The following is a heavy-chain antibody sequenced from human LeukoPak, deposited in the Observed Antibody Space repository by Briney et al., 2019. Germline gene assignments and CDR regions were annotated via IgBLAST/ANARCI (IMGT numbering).Heavy chain of an antibody. Sequence: GGSLRLSCAASGFTFSSYSMNWVRQAPGKGLEWVGRIKSKTDGGTTDYAAPVKGRFTISRDDSKNTLYLQMNSLKTEDTAVYYCTTKSSGWDDAFDIWGQGTMVTVSS. CDR2: IKSKTDGGTT. J-gene: IGHJ3*02. CDR1: GFTFSSYS. V-gene: IGHV3-15*01. CDR3: TTKSSGWDDAFDI. D-gene: IGHD6-19*01.